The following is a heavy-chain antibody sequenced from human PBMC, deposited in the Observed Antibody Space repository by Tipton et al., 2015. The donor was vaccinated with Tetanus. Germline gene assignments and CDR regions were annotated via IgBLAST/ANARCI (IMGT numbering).Heavy chain of an antibody. D-gene: IGHD1-14*01. CDR2: INPNSDGT. CDR3: ARGLEKFGMHYFQH. J-gene: IGHJ1*01. Sequence: QVQLVQSGAEVKKPGASVKVSCKASGYTFTGYYIHWVRQAPGQGLEWMGRINPNSDGTNYAQKFQVRVTMTRDTSISTAYMELSRLTSDDTAVYYRARGLEKFGMHYFQHWGQGTLVIVSS. CDR1: GYTFTGYY. V-gene: IGHV1-2*06.